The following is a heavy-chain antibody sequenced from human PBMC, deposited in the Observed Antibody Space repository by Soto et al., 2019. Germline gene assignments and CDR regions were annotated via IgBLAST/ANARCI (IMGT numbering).Heavy chain of an antibody. Sequence: SVKVSCKASGGTFSSYAISWVRQAPGQGLEWMGGIIPIFGTANYAQKFQGRVTITADESTSTAYMELSSLRSEDTAVYYCARGANYDYVWGSYRYHFDYWGQGTLVTVSS. D-gene: IGHD3-16*02. V-gene: IGHV1-69*13. CDR1: GGTFSSYA. CDR2: IIPIFGTA. J-gene: IGHJ4*02. CDR3: ARGANYDYVWGSYRYHFDY.